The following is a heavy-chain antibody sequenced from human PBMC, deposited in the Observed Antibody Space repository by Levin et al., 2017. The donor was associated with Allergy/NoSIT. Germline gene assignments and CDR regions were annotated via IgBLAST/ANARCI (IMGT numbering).Heavy chain of an antibody. V-gene: IGHV4-59*01. D-gene: IGHD3-16*02. J-gene: IGHJ4*02. CDR3: AWGLAESSRYTLGY. Sequence: SETLSLTCTVSGGSISGYYWTWIRQPPGKGLEWIGHIYYSGSTNYNPSLKSRVTISVDTSKNQFSLKLSSVTAGDTAVYSCAWGLAESSRYTLGYWGQGTLVTVSS. CDR1: GGSISGYY. CDR2: IYYSGST.